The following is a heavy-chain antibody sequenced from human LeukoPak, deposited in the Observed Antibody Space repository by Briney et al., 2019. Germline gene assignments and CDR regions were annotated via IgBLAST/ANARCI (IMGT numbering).Heavy chain of an antibody. CDR3: ARDQYDSSGYYFLG. CDR2: IKQDGSEK. D-gene: IGHD3-22*01. Sequence: GGSLRLSCAASGFTFSSYAMSWVRQAPGKGLEWVANIKQDGSEKYYVDSVKGRFTISRDNAKNSLYLQMNSLRAEDTAVYYCARDQYDSSGYYFLGWGQGTLVTVSS. V-gene: IGHV3-7*01. J-gene: IGHJ4*02. CDR1: GFTFSSYA.